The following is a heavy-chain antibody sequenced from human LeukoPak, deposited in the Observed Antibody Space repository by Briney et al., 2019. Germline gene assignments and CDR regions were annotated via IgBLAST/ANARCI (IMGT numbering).Heavy chain of an antibody. J-gene: IGHJ4*02. CDR2: IKPSGRT. D-gene: IGHD4-11*01. CDR1: GGSFNDYY. CDR3: ARGDYTFRIDY. V-gene: IGHV4-34*01. Sequence: SETLSLTCAVYGGSFNDYYWIWIRQPPGKGLEWIGEIKPSGRTNYNPSLESRVTISVDTSKNHFSLKLSSVTAADTAVYYCARGDYTFRIDYWGQGTLVTVSS.